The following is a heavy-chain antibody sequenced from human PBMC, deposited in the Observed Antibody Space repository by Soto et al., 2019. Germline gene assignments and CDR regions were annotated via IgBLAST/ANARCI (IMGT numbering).Heavy chain of an antibody. J-gene: IGHJ5*02. V-gene: IGHV4-59*12. CDR2: IYYSGST. CDR1: GGSISSYY. Sequence: QVQLQESGPGLVKPSETLSLTCTVSGGSISSYYWSWIRQPPGKGLEWIGYIYYSGSTNYNPSLKSRVTISVDTSKNQFSLKLSSVTAADTAVYYCARDVNDPWGQGTLVTVSS. CDR3: ARDVNDP.